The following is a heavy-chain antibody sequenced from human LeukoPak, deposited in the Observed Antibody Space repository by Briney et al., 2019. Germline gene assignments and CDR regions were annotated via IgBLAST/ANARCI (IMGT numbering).Heavy chain of an antibody. J-gene: IGHJ4*02. CDR3: ARGGAVGDGYNPFDY. CDR1: GYTFTSCY. V-gene: IGHV1-46*01. Sequence: ASVKVSCKASGYTFTSCYMHWVRQAPGQGLEWMGIINPSGGSTSYAQKFQGRVTMTRDTSTSTVYMELSSLRSEDTAVYYCARGGAVGDGYNPFDYWGQGTLVTVSS. D-gene: IGHD5-24*01. CDR2: INPSGGST.